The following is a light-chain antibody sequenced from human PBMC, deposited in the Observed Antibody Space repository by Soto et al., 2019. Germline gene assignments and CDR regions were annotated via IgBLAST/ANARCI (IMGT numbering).Light chain of an antibody. CDR3: QVWDSSSEHVV. J-gene: IGLJ2*01. V-gene: IGLV3-21*02. Sequence: SYELTQTPSVSVAPGQTARISCGGTNIGTKSVHWYQQMPGQAPVLVVYDNTDRPSGIPERVSGSNSGNTATLTITRVEAGDEADYYCQVWDSSSEHVVFGGGTTLTVL. CDR1: NIGTKS. CDR2: DNT.